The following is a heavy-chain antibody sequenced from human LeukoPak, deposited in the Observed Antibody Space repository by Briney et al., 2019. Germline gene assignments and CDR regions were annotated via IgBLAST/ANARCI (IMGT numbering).Heavy chain of an antibody. CDR2: IKQDGSEK. V-gene: IGHV3-7*01. Sequence: GGSLRLSCAASGFTFSSYWMSWVRQAPGKGLEWVANIKQDGSEKYYVDSVKGRFTISRDNAKNTLYLQMNSLRAEDTAVYYCARDLDVLRFLEWSTSAYYYYGMDVWGQGTTVTVSS. CDR3: ARDLDVLRFLEWSTSAYYYYGMDV. J-gene: IGHJ6*02. D-gene: IGHD3-3*01. CDR1: GFTFSSYW.